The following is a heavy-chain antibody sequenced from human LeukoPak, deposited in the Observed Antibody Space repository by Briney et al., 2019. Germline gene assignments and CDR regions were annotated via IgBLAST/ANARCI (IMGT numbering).Heavy chain of an antibody. CDR1: GFTFSSYA. Sequence: PGGSLRVSSAASGFTFSSYAISGVRPAPGKGVEWVSAIIGIGGSTHYADSVKSRFTISRDNSKNTLYLQINSLRAEDTALYYCANAQVGEAAATYWFAPWGQGTLVTVSS. CDR3: ANAQVGEAAATYWFAP. D-gene: IGHD2-15*01. CDR2: IIGIGGST. J-gene: IGHJ5*01. V-gene: IGHV3-23*01.